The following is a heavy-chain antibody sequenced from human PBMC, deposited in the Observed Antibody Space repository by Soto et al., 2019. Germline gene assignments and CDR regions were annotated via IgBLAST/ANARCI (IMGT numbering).Heavy chain of an antibody. Sequence: QVQLVQSGGEVKKPGASVMVSCETSGYTFSSYGISWVRQAPGQGPDGMGWISAYNGYTDYAQKFQGRVTVTTDASTGTAYMELRRLRAGNTAVYYCARGLLRGKGGMDVWGQGTTVTVSS. CDR1: GYTFSSYG. V-gene: IGHV1-18*01. CDR2: ISAYNGYT. D-gene: IGHD3-16*01. CDR3: ARGLLRGKGGMDV. J-gene: IGHJ6*02.